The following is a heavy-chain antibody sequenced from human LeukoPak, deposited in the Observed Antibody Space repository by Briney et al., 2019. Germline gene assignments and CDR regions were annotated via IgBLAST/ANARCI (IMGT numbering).Heavy chain of an antibody. CDR1: GFTFSSNW. V-gene: IGHV3-74*01. Sequence: GGSLRLSCAASGFTFSSNWMHWVSQAPGKGLLWVSRINGDGSITSTADSVKGRFTISRDNAKNTLYLQLNSLRAEDTAIYFCARGLPQYSNTWYDHLGQGTLVTVSS. CDR2: INGDGSIT. CDR3: ARGLPQYSNTWYDH. D-gene: IGHD6-6*01. J-gene: IGHJ5*02.